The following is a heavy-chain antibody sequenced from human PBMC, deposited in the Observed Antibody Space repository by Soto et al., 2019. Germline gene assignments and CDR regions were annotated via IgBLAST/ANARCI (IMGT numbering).Heavy chain of an antibody. J-gene: IGHJ6*03. CDR1: GFTFSNYW. Sequence: EVQLVESGGGWVQPGGSLRLSCAASGFTFSNYWMTWVRQAPGKVLEWVANIKQDESEKYYVDSVKGRFTISRDNAKNSLYLQMNSLRADDTAVYYCARDMDVWGKGTTVTVSS. CDR3: ARDMDV. CDR2: IKQDESEK. V-gene: IGHV3-7*01.